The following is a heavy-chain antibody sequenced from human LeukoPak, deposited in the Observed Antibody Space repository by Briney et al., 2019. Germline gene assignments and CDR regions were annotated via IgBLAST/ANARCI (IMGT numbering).Heavy chain of an antibody. J-gene: IGHJ4*02. CDR3: ARDKEGGYINFYY. Sequence: PGGSLRLPCAASGFTLYIFSMQWVPQAPGKGLEWVSSVSISSNYKYDADSVKGPYTTSRDNAKNSLYLQMNSPRAEDTAVYYCARDKEGGYINFYYWGQGTLVTVSS. CDR2: VSISSNYK. CDR1: GFTLYIFS. D-gene: IGHD5-12*01. V-gene: IGHV3-21*04.